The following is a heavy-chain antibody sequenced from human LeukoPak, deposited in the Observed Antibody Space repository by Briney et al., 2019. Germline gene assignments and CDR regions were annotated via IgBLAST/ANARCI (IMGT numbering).Heavy chain of an antibody. CDR3: ARGQDIVVVVAATDKFDY. V-gene: IGHV4-34*01. Sequence: SETLSLTCAVYGGSFSGYYWSWIRQPPGKGLEWIGETNHSGSTNYNPSLKSRVTISVDTSKNQFSLKLSSVTAADTAVYYCARGQDIVVVVAATDKFDYWGQGTLVTVSS. CDR2: TNHSGST. D-gene: IGHD2-15*01. J-gene: IGHJ4*02. CDR1: GGSFSGYY.